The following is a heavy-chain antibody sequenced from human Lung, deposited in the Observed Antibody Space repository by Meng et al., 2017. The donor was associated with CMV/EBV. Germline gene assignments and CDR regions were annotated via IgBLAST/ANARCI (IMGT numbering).Heavy chain of an antibody. D-gene: IGHD6-6*01. CDR2: LIPILNAP. CDR3: ARARREYSSSSSDA. J-gene: IGHJ5*02. Sequence: SXXVSXNASGDMFSTYAITWVRQAPGQGLEWMGELIPILNAPNYAQKFQGRVRITADKSTTTAYMELSSLRSDDTAVYYCARARREYSSSSSDAWGQGSLVTVSS. V-gene: IGHV1-69*10. CDR1: GDMFSTYA.